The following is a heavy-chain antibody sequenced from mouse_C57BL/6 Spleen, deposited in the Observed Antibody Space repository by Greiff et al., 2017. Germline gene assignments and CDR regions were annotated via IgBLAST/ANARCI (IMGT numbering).Heavy chain of an antibody. Sequence: VKLVESGAELVKPGASVKISCKASGYAFSSYWMNWVKQRPGKGLEWIGQIYPGDGDTNYNGKFKGKATLTADKSSSTAYMQLSSLTSEDSAVYFCARPTVPHWYFDVWGTGTTVTVSS. V-gene: IGHV1-80*01. CDR3: ARPTVPHWYFDV. CDR1: GYAFSSYW. D-gene: IGHD1-1*01. J-gene: IGHJ1*03. CDR2: IYPGDGDT.